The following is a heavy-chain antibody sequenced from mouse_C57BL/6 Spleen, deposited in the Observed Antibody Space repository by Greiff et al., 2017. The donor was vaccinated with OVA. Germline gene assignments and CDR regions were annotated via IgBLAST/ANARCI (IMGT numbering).Heavy chain of an antibody. Sequence: EVMLVESGGGLVQPGGSLKLSCAASGFTFSDYGMAWVRQAPRKGPEWVAFISNLAYSIYYADTVTGRFTISRENAKNTLFLEMSSLRSADTAMYYCARVLSTVHPWFAYWGQGTLVTVSA. D-gene: IGHD1-1*01. CDR1: GFTFSDYG. V-gene: IGHV5-15*04. J-gene: IGHJ3*01. CDR2: ISNLAYSI. CDR3: ARVLSTVHPWFAY.